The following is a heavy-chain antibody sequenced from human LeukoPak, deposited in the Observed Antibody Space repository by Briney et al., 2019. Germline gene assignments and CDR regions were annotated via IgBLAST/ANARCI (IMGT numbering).Heavy chain of an antibody. V-gene: IGHV4-59*08. CDR1: GGSISSYY. D-gene: IGHD6-19*01. J-gene: IGHJ4*02. Sequence: SETLSLTCTVSGGSISSYYWSWIRQPPGKGLEWIGCIYYSGSTNYNPSLRSRVTISVDTSKNQFSLKVTSVTAADTAVYYCARHRAGYSSFDYWGQGTLVTVSS. CDR2: IYYSGST. CDR3: ARHRAGYSSFDY.